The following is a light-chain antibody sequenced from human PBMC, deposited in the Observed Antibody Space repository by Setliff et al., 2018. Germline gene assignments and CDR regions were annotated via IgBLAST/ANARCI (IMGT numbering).Light chain of an antibody. V-gene: IGLV2-14*03. CDR2: AVS. Sequence: QSALTQPRSVSGSPGQSITISCSGTSSDVGSYDLVSWYQQHPGKAPKLIIYAVSDRPSGVSNRFSGSKSGNTASLTISGLQTEDEADYYCNAYTSGTTYVFGTGTKV. CDR1: SSDVGSYDL. CDR3: NAYTSGTTYV. J-gene: IGLJ1*01.